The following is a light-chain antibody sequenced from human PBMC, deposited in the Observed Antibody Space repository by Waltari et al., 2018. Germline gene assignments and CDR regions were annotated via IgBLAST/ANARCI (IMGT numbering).Light chain of an antibody. CDR3: QQLDSYPFT. CDR1: KGISNY. V-gene: IGKV1-9*01. Sequence: DIHLTQSPSFISASVRDRVTITYRASKGISNYLAWYQQKPGKAPKLLIYDASTLQSGVTSRFSGSGSGTEFTLKISSLQPEDFATYYCQQLDSYPFTFGGGTEVEIK. CDR2: DAS. J-gene: IGKJ4*01.